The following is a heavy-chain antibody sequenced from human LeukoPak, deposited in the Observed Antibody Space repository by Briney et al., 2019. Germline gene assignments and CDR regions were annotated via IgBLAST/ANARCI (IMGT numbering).Heavy chain of an antibody. V-gene: IGHV3-74*01. Sequence: PGGSLGLSCAASGFTFSSYWMYWVRQAPGKGLVWVSRINSVGSSTSYADSVKGRCSISRDNAKNTLYLQMNSLRAEDTAVYYCARSPVEVDGFDIWGQGTMVTVSS. CDR3: ARSPVEVDGFDI. CDR1: GFTFSSYW. J-gene: IGHJ3*02. D-gene: IGHD2-2*01. CDR2: INSVGSST.